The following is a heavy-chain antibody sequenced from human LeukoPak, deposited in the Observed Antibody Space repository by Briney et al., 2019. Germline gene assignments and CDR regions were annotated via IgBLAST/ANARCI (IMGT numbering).Heavy chain of an antibody. Sequence: SVKVSCKASGGTFSSYAISWVRQAPGQGLEWMGGIIPIFGTADYAQKFQGRVTITTDESTSTAYMELSSLRSEDTAVYYCARGYGDYDSSGYYIDYWGQGTLVTVSS. V-gene: IGHV1-69*05. D-gene: IGHD3-22*01. CDR1: GGTFSSYA. CDR3: ARGYGDYDSSGYYIDY. CDR2: IIPIFGTA. J-gene: IGHJ4*02.